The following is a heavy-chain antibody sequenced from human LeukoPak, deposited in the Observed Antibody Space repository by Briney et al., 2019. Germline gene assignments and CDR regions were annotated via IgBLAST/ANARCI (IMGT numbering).Heavy chain of an antibody. CDR2: ISYDGSNE. CDR3: ARSAYWAFDY. J-gene: IGHJ4*02. V-gene: IGHV3-30*04. Sequence: GGSLRLSCAASGFTFSSYVMHWVRQAPGKGLEWVAIISYDGSNEYYADSVKGRFTISRDNSKNTLYLQMNSLRAADTAVYYCARSAYWAFDYWGQGTLVTVSS. D-gene: IGHD2-8*02. CDR1: GFTFSSYV.